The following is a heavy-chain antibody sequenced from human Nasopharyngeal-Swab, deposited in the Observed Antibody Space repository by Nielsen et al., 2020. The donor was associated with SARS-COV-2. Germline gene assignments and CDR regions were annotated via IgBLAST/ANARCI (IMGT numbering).Heavy chain of an antibody. CDR2: ISSSSYT. CDR3: AREYSGSYLGVDY. J-gene: IGHJ4*02. D-gene: IGHD1-26*01. CDR1: GFTFSDYY. Sequence: GGSLRLSCAASGFTFSDYYMSWIRQAPGKGLEWVSYISSSSYTNYADSVKGRFTISRDNAKNSLYPQMNSLRAEDTAVYYCAREYSGSYLGVDYWGQGTLVTVSS. V-gene: IGHV3-11*06.